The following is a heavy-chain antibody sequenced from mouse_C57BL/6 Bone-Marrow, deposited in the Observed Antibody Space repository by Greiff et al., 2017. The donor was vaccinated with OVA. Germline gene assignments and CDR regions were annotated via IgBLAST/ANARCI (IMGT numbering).Heavy chain of an antibody. V-gene: IGHV1-81*01. CDR3: ARGDYYGSSLDN. CDR2: IYPRSGNI. Sequence: QVQLQQSGAELARPGASVKLSCKASGYTFTSYGISWVKQRTGQGLEWIGEIYPRSGNIYYNEKFKGKATLTADKSSSTAYMELRSLTSEDSAVYFCARGDYYGSSLDNWGQGTTLTVSS. J-gene: IGHJ2*01. D-gene: IGHD1-1*01. CDR1: GYTFTSYG.